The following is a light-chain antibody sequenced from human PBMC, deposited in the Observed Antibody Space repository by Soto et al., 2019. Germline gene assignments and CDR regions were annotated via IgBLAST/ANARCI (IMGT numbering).Light chain of an antibody. CDR3: QQYSISYT. V-gene: IGKV3-20*01. J-gene: IGKJ2*01. Sequence: EIELTQSPGTLSLSPGERATLSCRASQSVSRGQLAWYQQKSGKAPRLLIYGVPSRATGIPDRFSGSGSGTDFTLTISRREPEDFAVYYCQQYSISYTFGQGTKLESK. CDR2: GVP. CDR1: QSVSRGQ.